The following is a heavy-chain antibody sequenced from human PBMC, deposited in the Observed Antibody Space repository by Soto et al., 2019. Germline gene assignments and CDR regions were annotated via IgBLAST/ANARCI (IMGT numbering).Heavy chain of an antibody. CDR3: ARGRDYDFWSGYYIFDY. V-gene: IGHV4-31*03. D-gene: IGHD3-3*01. J-gene: IGHJ4*02. CDR2: IDYSGST. Sequence: QVQLQESGPGLVKPSQTLSLTCTVSGGSISSGGYYWSWIRQHPGKGLEWIGYIDYSGSTYYNPSLKSRVTISVDTSKTQFSLKLSSVTAADTAVYYCARGRDYDFWSGYYIFDYWGQGTLVTVSS. CDR1: GGSISSGGYY.